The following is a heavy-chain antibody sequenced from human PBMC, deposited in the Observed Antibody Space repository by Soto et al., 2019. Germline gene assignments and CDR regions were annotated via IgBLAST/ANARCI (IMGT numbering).Heavy chain of an antibody. Sequence: QVQLVQSGAEVKKPGSSVKVSCKASGGTFSSYAISWVRQAPGQGLEWMGGIIPIFGTANYAQKFQGRVTVTAGESTSTAYMERSSPRSEDTAVYYCARDRRPRAGKQLWGGGLGDYWGQGTLVTVSS. CDR1: GGTFSSYA. V-gene: IGHV1-69*12. CDR3: ARDRRPRAGKQLWGGGLGDY. CDR2: IIPIFGTA. J-gene: IGHJ4*02. D-gene: IGHD3-16*01.